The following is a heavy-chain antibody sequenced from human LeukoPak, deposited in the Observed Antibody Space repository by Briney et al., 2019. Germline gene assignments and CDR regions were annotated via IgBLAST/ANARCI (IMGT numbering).Heavy chain of an antibody. CDR1: GYTFTSYG. V-gene: IGHV1-18*01. J-gene: IGHJ6*03. Sequence: ASVKVSCKASGYTFTSYGISWVRQAPGQGLEWMGWISAYNGNTNYAQKLQGRVTMTTDTSTSTAYMELRSLRSDDTAVYYCARGTSNYYYYYYMDVWGKGTTVTVSS. CDR2: ISAYNGNT. CDR3: ARGTSNYYYYYYMDV. D-gene: IGHD3-16*01.